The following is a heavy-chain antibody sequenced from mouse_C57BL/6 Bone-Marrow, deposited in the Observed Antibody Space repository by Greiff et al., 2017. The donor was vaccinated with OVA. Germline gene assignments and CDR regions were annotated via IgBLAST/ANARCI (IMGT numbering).Heavy chain of an antibody. CDR3: ARPPTVVATDWYFDV. CDR1: GYTFTDYY. J-gene: IGHJ1*03. V-gene: IGHV1-26*01. CDR2: INPNNGGT. Sequence: VQLQQSGPELVKPGASVKISCKASGYTFTDYYMNWVKQSHGKSLEWIGDINPNNGGTSYNQKFKGKATLTVDKSSSTAYMELRSLTSEDSAVYYCARPPTVVATDWYFDVWGTGTTVTVSS. D-gene: IGHD1-1*01.